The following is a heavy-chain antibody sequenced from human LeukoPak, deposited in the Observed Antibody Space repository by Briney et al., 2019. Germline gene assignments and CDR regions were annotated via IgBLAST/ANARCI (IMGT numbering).Heavy chain of an antibody. Sequence: GGSLRLSCAASGFTFSDYYMSWIRQAPGKGLEWVSYISSSGSTIYYADSVKGRFTISRDNAKNSLYLQMNSLRAEDTAVYYCARGAQRWSSRVSAFDIWGQGTMVTVSS. CDR3: ARGAQRWSSRVSAFDI. J-gene: IGHJ3*02. V-gene: IGHV3-11*04. CDR2: ISSSGSTI. D-gene: IGHD4-23*01. CDR1: GFTFSDYY.